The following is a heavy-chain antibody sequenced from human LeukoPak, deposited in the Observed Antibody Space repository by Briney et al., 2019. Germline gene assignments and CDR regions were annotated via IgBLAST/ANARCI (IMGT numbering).Heavy chain of an antibody. CDR1: GGTFSSYA. CDR2: IIPILGIA. CDR3: AVRRPRRDGYNSPFDY. J-gene: IGHJ4*02. V-gene: IGHV1-69*04. D-gene: IGHD5-24*01. Sequence: SVKVSCKASGGTFSSYAISWVRQAPGQGLEWMGRIIPILGIANYAQKFQGRVTITADKSTSTAYMELSSLRSEDTAVYYCAVRRPRRDGYNSPFDYWGRGTLVTVSS.